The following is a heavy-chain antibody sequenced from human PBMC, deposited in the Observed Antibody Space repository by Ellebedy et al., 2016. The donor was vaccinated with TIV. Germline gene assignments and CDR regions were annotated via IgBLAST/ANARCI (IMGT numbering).Heavy chain of an antibody. CDR1: GGSLSGYF. Sequence: MPSETLSLTCAVFGGSLSGYFWSWIRKTPGKGMEWSGALTHSRSTNYNPSLQSPVTISLDPSKNQFSLQLNSVTAADTAVYYCARGPRRYSGYQRYYYNGMDVWGQGTTVTVSS. V-gene: IGHV4-34*01. D-gene: IGHD5-12*01. CDR2: LTHSRST. CDR3: ARGPRRYSGYQRYYYNGMDV. J-gene: IGHJ6*02.